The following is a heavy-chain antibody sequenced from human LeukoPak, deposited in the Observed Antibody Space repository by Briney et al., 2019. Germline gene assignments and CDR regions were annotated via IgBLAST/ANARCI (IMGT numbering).Heavy chain of an antibody. CDR1: GYIFTSYN. J-gene: IGHJ3*02. V-gene: IGHV1-46*01. CDR3: ARDPGEDYYGSGSYQDAFDI. D-gene: IGHD3-10*01. Sequence: ASVKVSCKASGYIFTSYNIYWVRQAPGQGLEWMGIINPSGGSTNYAQKFQGRVTMTRDTSTSTAYMELRSLRSDDTAVYYCARDPGEDYYGSGSYQDAFDIWGQGTMVTVSS. CDR2: INPSGGST.